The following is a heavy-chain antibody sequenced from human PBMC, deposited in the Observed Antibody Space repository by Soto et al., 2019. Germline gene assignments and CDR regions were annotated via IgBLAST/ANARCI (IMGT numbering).Heavy chain of an antibody. Sequence: GGALRFSCAVSGFIISSHAMHWVRQAPGKGLEWVAVISYDGNDKFYADSVKGRFTISRDSSKNTLYLQMNSLRTEDTALYYCAKDEYYYSRSGYYIFDSWGQGTLVSVSS. CDR1: GFIISSHA. CDR2: ISYDGNDK. D-gene: IGHD3-22*01. J-gene: IGHJ4*02. CDR3: AKDEYYYSRSGYYIFDS. V-gene: IGHV3-30*18.